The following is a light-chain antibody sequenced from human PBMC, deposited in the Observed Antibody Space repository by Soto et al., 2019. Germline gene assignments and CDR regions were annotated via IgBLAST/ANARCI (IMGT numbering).Light chain of an antibody. CDR1: QSVNSW. V-gene: IGKV1-5*01. CDR3: QQFSSYSRT. J-gene: IGKJ1*01. Sequence: DIQMTQSPSTLYAYVGDRVTITCRASQSVNSWLAWYQQKPGRAPKLLIYSVSNLDSGVPSRFSGSGSGTEFTLTTSSLQPDDFATYYCQQFSSYSRTFGQGTKVEMK. CDR2: SVS.